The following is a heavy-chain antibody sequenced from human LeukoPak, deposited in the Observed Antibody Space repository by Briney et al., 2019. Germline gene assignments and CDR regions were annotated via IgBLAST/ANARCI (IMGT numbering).Heavy chain of an antibody. CDR1: GFTFSSYW. V-gene: IGHV3-7*01. CDR2: IKQDGSEK. CDR3: VREGFYFFDF. J-gene: IGHJ4*01. Sequence: GGSLRLSCAASGFTFSSYWMSWVRQAPGKGLEWVANIKQDGSEKYYVDSVKGRFTISRDNAKNSLYLQMNSLRAEDSATYYCVREGFYFFDFWGQGTLVTVSS.